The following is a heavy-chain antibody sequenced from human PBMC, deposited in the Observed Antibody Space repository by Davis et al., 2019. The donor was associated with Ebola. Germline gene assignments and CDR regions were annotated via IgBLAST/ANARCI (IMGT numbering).Heavy chain of an antibody. D-gene: IGHD3-9*01. CDR3: ARAPNYDVLTGTSSYYFDY. J-gene: IGHJ4*02. CDR2: ISGFNTNT. V-gene: IGHV1-18*04. Sequence: ASVEVSCKSSGYTFTSYGLVWVRQAPGLGLEWMGWISGFNTNTNFAQKFQGRVTVSKDTSTNTAYMDLRSLTSGDTAIYYCARAPNYDVLTGTSSYYFDYWGQGTLVTVSS. CDR1: GYTFTSYG.